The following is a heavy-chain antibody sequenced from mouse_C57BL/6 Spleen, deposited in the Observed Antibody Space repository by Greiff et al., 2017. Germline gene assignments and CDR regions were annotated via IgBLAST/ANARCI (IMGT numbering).Heavy chain of an antibody. CDR1: GYTFTDYY. CDR3: AGLNDRFAY. Sequence: EVQLQQSGPELVKPGASVKISCKASGYTFTDYYMNWVKQSHGKSLEWIGDINPNNGGTSYNQKFKGKATLTVDKSSSTAYMELRRLTSEDSAVYYSAGLNDRFAYWGQGTLVTVSA. V-gene: IGHV1-26*01. J-gene: IGHJ3*01. CDR2: INPNNGGT.